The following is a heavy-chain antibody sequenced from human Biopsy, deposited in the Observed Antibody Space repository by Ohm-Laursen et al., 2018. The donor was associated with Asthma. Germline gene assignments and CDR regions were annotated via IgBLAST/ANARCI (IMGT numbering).Heavy chain of an antibody. D-gene: IGHD3-9*01. J-gene: IGHJ3*02. V-gene: IGHV1-3*01. CDR3: AGTYYDFLTWHVTNAFDI. CDR2: LNAGIGNT. CDR1: GSTFITYV. Sequence: SASPSRTASGSTFITYVINSVRLAPRQRLGWLGCLNAGIGNTKYTQKVQGRVTMTRDTSASRAYMELSCLRSKDTAVYYCAGTYYDFLTWHVTNAFDIWGQGTMVTVSS.